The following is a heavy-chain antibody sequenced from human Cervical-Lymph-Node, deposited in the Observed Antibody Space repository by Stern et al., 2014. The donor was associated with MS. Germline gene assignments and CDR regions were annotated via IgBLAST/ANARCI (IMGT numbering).Heavy chain of an antibody. J-gene: IGHJ3*02. V-gene: IGHV4-4*02. D-gene: IGHD4-17*01. CDR1: GYSVSSSNW. Sequence: QLQLQESGPGLVRPSGTLSLTCAVSGYSVSSSNWWSWVRQPPGKGLEWIGEIHHSGNTMYTPSLKSRVTISLDKSKTQFSLEMRSVTAADTAVYYCARDIGYGDNVVMLFDIWGQGTMVTVSS. CDR2: IHHSGNT. CDR3: ARDIGYGDNVVMLFDI.